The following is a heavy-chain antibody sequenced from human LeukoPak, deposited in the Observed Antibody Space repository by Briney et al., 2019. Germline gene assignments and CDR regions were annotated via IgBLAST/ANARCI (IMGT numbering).Heavy chain of an antibody. J-gene: IGHJ4*02. CDR2: IYYSGST. CDR1: GGSISSGGYY. V-gene: IGHV4-31*03. D-gene: IGHD5-18*01. CDR3: ARRRGYSFLVYFDY. Sequence: SSETLSLTCTVSGGSISSGGYYWSWIRQHPGKGLEWIGYIYYSGSTYYNPSLKSRVTISVDTSKNQFSLKLSSVTAADTAVYYCARRRGYSFLVYFDYWGQGTLVTVSP.